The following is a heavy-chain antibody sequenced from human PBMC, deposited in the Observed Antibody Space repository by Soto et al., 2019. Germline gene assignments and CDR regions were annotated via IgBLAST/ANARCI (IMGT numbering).Heavy chain of an antibody. V-gene: IGHV3-33*01. CDR2: IWYDGSNK. CDR3: ARSITMVRGVKENWFDP. J-gene: IGHJ5*02. Sequence: GGSLRLSCAASGFTFSSYGMHWVRQAPGKGLEWVAVIWYDGSNKYYADSVKGRFTISRDNSKNTLYLQMNSLRAEDTAVYYCARSITMVRGVKENWFDPWGQGTLVTVSS. CDR1: GFTFSSYG. D-gene: IGHD3-10*01.